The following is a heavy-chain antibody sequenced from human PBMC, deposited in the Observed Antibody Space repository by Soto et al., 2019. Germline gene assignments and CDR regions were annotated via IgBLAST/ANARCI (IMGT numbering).Heavy chain of an antibody. J-gene: IGHJ6*03. V-gene: IGHV4-59*01. CDR2: IYYSEST. CDR1: GGSFSSYY. CDR3: VRESGSEYSPAYYYYYMDV. D-gene: IGHD6-6*01. Sequence: SETLSLTCTVSGGSFSSYYWSWIRQPPGKGLKRIRYIYYSESTNYNPSLKSRVTISVDTSKNQLSLKLTSVTAADTAVYYCVRESGSEYSPAYYYYYMDVWGKGTTVTVS.